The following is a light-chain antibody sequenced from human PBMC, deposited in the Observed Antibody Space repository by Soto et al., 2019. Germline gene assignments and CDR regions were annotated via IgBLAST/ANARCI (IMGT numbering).Light chain of an antibody. CDR2: DAS. CDR1: QSVSSN. J-gene: IGKJ4*01. CDR3: QQYNNWPPLT. V-gene: IGKV3-15*01. Sequence: EIVITQSPSTLSVSPGERATLSCRASQSVSSNLAWYQQKPGQAPRLLIYDASTRATGIPARFSGSGSGTEFTLTISSLQSEDFAVYYCQQYNNWPPLTFGGGTKVDIK.